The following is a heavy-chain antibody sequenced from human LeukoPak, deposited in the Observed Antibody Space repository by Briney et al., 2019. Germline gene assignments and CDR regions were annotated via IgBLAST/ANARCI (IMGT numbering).Heavy chain of an antibody. CDR3: AKRTSYHIDV. Sequence: GGSLRLSCAASGSTFSSYGMSWVRRAPGKGLEWVSSISDSGSATYYPDSVKGRFSISRDNSKNTFYLQMNSLRAEDTAVYYCAKRTSYHIDVWGKGTTVTVSS. CDR1: GSTFSSYG. V-gene: IGHV3-23*01. J-gene: IGHJ6*03. CDR2: ISDSGSAT.